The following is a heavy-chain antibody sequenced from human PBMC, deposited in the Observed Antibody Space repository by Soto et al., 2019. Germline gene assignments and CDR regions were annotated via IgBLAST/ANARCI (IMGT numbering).Heavy chain of an antibody. V-gene: IGHV5-10-1*01. CDR2: IDPPDSYT. J-gene: IGHJ6*02. CDR1: GYTFTDFW. Sequence: GXSLNISCKGVGYTFTDFWLTWLRQGPVKGLEWMGKIDPPDSYTNYSPSFQGHVTMSVDRSTNTAYLQWSSLKASDTATYYCARRGYHVSLGYYYAMDLWGQGTTVTVSS. D-gene: IGHD2-15*01. CDR3: ARRGYHVSLGYYYAMDL.